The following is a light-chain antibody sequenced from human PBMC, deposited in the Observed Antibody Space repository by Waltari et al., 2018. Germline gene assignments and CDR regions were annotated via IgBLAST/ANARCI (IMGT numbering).Light chain of an antibody. CDR3: SSFTRSSVYV. Sequence: QSALTQPASVSVSPGQSITISCTGTSSDVGGFNYVSWYQQYPGKAPNHVILEVSNRPPGVTNLFSGSKSGNTATLASSGLQAEDEADYYCSSFTRSSVYVVGTGTKVTVL. CDR1: SSDVGGFNY. J-gene: IGLJ1*01. CDR2: EVS. V-gene: IGLV2-14*01.